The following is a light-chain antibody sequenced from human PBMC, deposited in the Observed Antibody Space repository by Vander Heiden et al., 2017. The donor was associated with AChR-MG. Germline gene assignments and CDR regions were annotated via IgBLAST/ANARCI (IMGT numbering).Light chain of an antibody. V-gene: IGKV3-11*01. Sequence: EIVLTQSPASLSSSPGERAALSCRASQSVGTYLAWYQQKPGQAPRLLVYYAYNRAAGIPVRFSGSGSGTDFTLTISRLEPEDFAIYYCQQRGNWITFGQGTRLGIK. CDR3: QQRGNWIT. J-gene: IGKJ5*01. CDR2: YAY. CDR1: QSVGTY.